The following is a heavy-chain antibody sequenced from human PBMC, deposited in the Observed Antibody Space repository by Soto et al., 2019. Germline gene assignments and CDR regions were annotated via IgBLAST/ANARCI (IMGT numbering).Heavy chain of an antibody. D-gene: IGHD3-3*01. J-gene: IGHJ4*02. CDR1: GFTFSSYE. CDR2: ISSSGSTI. Sequence: GGSLRLSCAASGFTFSSYEMNWVRQAPGKGLEWVSYISSSGSTIYYADSVKGRFTISRDNAKNSLYLQMNSLRAEDTAVYYCERGQSMYSGFCWGQGTLVTVSS. V-gene: IGHV3-48*03. CDR3: ERGQSMYSGFC.